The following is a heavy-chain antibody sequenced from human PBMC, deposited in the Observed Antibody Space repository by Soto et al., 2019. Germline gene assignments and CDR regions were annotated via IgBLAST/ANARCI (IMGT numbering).Heavy chain of an antibody. V-gene: IGHV4-4*02. CDR3: ARDRRHYEGAGSYYNVNRFDP. CDR2: IYHSGST. D-gene: IGHD3-10*01. J-gene: IGHJ5*02. CDR1: GGSTSSSNW. Sequence: SETLSLTCAVSGGSTSSSNWWSWVRQPPGKGLEWIGEIYHSGSTNYNPSLKSRVTISVDKSKNQFSLKLSSVTAADTAVYYCARDRRHYEGAGSYYNVNRFDPWGQGTLVTV.